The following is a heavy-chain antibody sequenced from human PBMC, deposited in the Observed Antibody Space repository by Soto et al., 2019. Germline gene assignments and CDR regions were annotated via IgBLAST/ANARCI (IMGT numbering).Heavy chain of an antibody. CDR2: TSGSGVRT. D-gene: IGHD6-6*01. CDR1: GFTFSNYA. V-gene: IGHV3-23*01. Sequence: GGSLRLSCSASGFTFSNYAMSWARQAPGKGLEWVSTTSGSGVRTYYADSVKGRFTISRDNSKNTLDLQMNSLRAEDTAIYYCAKDHAREQFVRGENWFDSWGQGTLVTVSS. J-gene: IGHJ5*01. CDR3: AKDHAREQFVRGENWFDS.